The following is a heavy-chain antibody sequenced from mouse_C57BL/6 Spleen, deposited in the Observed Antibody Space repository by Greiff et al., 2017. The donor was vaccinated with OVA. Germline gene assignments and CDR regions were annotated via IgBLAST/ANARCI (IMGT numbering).Heavy chain of an antibody. J-gene: IGHJ4*01. Sequence: QVQLQQPGAELVMPGASVKLSCKASGYTFTSYWMHWVKQRPGQGLEWIGEIDPSDSYTNYNQKFKGKSTLTVDKSSSTAYMQLSSLTSEDSAVYYCARRLDYDNYYAMDYGGQGTSVTVSS. D-gene: IGHD2-4*01. CDR1: GYTFTSYW. CDR3: ARRLDYDNYYAMDY. CDR2: IDPSDSYT. V-gene: IGHV1-69*01.